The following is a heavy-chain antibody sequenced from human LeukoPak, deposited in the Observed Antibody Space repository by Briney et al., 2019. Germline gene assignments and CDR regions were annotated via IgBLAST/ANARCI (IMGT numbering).Heavy chain of an antibody. V-gene: IGHV3-21*01. CDR2: ISSSSSYI. J-gene: IGHJ5*02. Sequence: GGSLRLSCAASGFTLSSYSMNWVRQAPGKGLEWVSSISSSSSYIYYADSVKGRFTISRGNAKNSLYLQMNSLRAEDTAVYYCPSLGYCSSTSCWAGFDPWGQGTLVTVSS. CDR3: PSLGYCSSTSCWAGFDP. D-gene: IGHD2-2*01. CDR1: GFTLSSYS.